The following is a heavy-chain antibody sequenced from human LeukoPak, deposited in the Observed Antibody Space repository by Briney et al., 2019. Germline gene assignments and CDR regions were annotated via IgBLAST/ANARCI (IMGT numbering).Heavy chain of an antibody. CDR1: GYTFTGYY. V-gene: IGHV1-2*02. CDR2: INPDTGGT. CDR3: ARINSGSYSERYYFDY. D-gene: IGHD1-26*01. J-gene: IGHJ4*02. Sequence: ASVKVSCKASGYTFTGYYMHWVRQAPGQGLEWMGWINPDTGGTNSAQKFQGRVTMTRDTSISTAYMEMSRLRSDDTAVYYCARINSGSYSERYYFDYWGQGTLVTVSS.